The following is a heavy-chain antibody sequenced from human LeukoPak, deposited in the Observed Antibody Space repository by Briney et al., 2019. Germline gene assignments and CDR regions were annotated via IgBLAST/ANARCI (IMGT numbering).Heavy chain of an antibody. J-gene: IGHJ3*02. CDR3: ARASDVEMATIYAFDI. V-gene: IGHV3-21*01. CDR2: ISSSSSYI. Sequence: GGSLRLSCAASGFTFSSYSMNWVRQAPGKGLEWVSSISSSSSYIYYADSVKGRFTISRDNAKNSLYLQMNSLRAEDTAVYYCARASDVEMATIYAFDIWGQGTMVTVSS. CDR1: GFTFSSYS. D-gene: IGHD5-24*01.